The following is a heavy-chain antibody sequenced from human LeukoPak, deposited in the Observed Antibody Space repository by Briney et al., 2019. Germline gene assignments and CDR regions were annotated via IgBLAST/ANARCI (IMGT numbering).Heavy chain of an antibody. Sequence: GESLKISCKGSGYSFTSYWIGWVRQMPGKGLEWMGIIYPGDSDTRYSPSFQGQVTISADKSIRTAYLQWSSLKASDTAMYYCASQYCSGGSCHDYWGQGTLVTVSS. CDR2: IYPGDSDT. D-gene: IGHD2-15*01. CDR1: GYSFTSYW. CDR3: ASQYCSGGSCHDY. V-gene: IGHV5-51*01. J-gene: IGHJ4*02.